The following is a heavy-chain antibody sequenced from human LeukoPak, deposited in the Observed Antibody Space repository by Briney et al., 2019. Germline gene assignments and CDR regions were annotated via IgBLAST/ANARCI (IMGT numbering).Heavy chain of an antibody. CDR2: IYYSGCT. D-gene: IGHD4-17*01. CDR1: GGPISSSSYY. V-gene: IGHV4-39*01. Sequence: PSETLSLTCTVSGGPISSSSYYWGWIRQPPGKGLEWTGSIYYSGCTYDNPSLKSRVSISVDTAKNQFSLKLSSVTAADTAVYYCARQPDGDYFDYWGQGTLVTVSS. CDR3: ARQPDGDYFDY. J-gene: IGHJ4*02.